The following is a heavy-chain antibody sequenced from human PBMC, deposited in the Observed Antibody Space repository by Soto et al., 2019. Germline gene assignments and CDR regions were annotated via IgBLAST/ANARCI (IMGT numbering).Heavy chain of an antibody. CDR2: ISYDGTNR. J-gene: IGHJ6*02. Sequence: QVQLVESGGGVVQPGRSLRLSCAASGFTFSSYGMHWVRQAPGKGLEWVAVISYDGTNRNHADSVKGRFTISRDNSKNTLHLQMNSLITEDTAVYYCAKDQSGYDRYAMGVWGQGTAVTVSS. CDR1: GFTFSSYG. V-gene: IGHV3-30*18. CDR3: AKDQSGYDRYAMGV. D-gene: IGHD5-12*01.